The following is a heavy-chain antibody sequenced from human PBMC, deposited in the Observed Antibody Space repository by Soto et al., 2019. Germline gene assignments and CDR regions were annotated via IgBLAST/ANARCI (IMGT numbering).Heavy chain of an antibody. CDR3: AGVGGVDGYNYFNY. J-gene: IGHJ4*02. V-gene: IGHV4-59*01. CDR1: GGSISSYY. D-gene: IGHD2-8*02. CDR2: IYYSGST. Sequence: SETLSLTCTVSGGSISSYYWNWIRQPPGKGLEWIGYIYYSGSTNYNPSLKSRVTISVDTSKNQFSLKLSSVTAADTAVYFCAGVGGVDGYNYFNYWGQGTQVTVS.